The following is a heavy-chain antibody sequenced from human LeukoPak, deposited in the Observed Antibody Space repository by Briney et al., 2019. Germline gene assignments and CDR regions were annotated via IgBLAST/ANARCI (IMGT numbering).Heavy chain of an antibody. CDR2: MNSSSGGS. D-gene: IGHD2-2*01. Sequence: ASVKVSCKASGYTFTGYFIHWVRQAPGQGLEWMGWMNSSSGGSNYAQKFQGRVTMTRDTSISTAYMELSGLRSDDTAVYYCARIPRGYCDSASCFDYWGQGTLVTVSS. CDR3: ARIPRGYCDSASCFDY. CDR1: GYTFTGYF. J-gene: IGHJ4*02. V-gene: IGHV1-2*02.